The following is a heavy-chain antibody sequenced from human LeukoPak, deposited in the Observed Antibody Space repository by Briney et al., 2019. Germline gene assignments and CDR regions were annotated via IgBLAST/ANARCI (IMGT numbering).Heavy chain of an antibody. D-gene: IGHD4-23*01. CDR1: GFTFSSYW. CDR3: ARTHYGDNNHAFDI. J-gene: IGHJ3*02. Sequence: GSLRLSCAASGFTFSSYWMHWVRQAPGKGLVWVSRTNSDGSSTRYADSVKGRFTISRDNAKNTLYLQMNSLRAEDTAVYYCARTHYGDNNHAFDIWGQGTMVTVSS. V-gene: IGHV3-74*01. CDR2: TNSDGSST.